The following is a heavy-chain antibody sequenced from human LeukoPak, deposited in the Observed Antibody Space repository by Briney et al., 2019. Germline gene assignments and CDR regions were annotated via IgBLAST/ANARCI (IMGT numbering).Heavy chain of an antibody. D-gene: IGHD2-21*02. CDR2: INTNTGNP. Sequence: ASVKVSFKASGYTFTSYAMNWVRQAPGQGLEWMGWINTNTGNPTYAQGFTGRFVFSLDTSVSTAYLQISSLKAEDTAVYYCATAQPYCGGDCYWLFVYWGQGTLVTVSS. CDR3: ATAQPYCGGDCYWLFVY. V-gene: IGHV7-4-1*02. CDR1: GYTFTSYA. J-gene: IGHJ4*02.